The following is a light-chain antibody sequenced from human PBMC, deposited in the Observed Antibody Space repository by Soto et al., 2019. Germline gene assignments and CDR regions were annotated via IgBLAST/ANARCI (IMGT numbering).Light chain of an antibody. CDR2: GAS. CDR1: QSVSSSY. Sequence: EIVLTQSPGTLSLSPGERATLSCRASQSVSSSYLAWYQQKPGQALRLLIYGASSRATGIPDRFSGSGSGTDFTLTISRLEPEDFAVYYCQQYGSSPRTFGPGTKVEI. J-gene: IGKJ1*01. CDR3: QQYGSSPRT. V-gene: IGKV3-20*01.